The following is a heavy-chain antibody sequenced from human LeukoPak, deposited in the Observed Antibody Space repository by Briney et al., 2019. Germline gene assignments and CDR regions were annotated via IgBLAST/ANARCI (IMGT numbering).Heavy chain of an antibody. CDR3: ARGRLTTLYYFDY. V-gene: IGHV3-53*01. CDR1: GFTVSYND. J-gene: IGHJ4*02. CDR2: LRNDGST. Sequence: GGSLRLSCAASGFTVSYNDMAWVRQAPGKGLEWVSFLRNDGSTNYADSVKGRFTISRDNAKNSLYLQMNSLRAEDTAVYHCARGRLTTLYYFDYWGQGTLVTVSS. D-gene: IGHD1-1*01.